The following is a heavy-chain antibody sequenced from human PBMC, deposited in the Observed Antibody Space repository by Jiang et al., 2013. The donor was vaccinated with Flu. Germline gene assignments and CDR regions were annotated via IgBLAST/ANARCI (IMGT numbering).Heavy chain of an antibody. Sequence: QLVESGAEVKKPGSSVKVSCKASGGTFSSYAISWVRQAPGQGLEWMGGIIPIFGTANYAQKFQGRVTITADESTSTAYMELSSLRSEDTAVYYCARVPYYYDSSGYSFDYWGQGTLVTVSS. V-gene: IGHV1-69*01. CDR1: GGTFSSYA. CDR2: IIPIFGTA. J-gene: IGHJ4*02. D-gene: IGHD3-22*01. CDR3: ARVPYYYDSSGYSFDY.